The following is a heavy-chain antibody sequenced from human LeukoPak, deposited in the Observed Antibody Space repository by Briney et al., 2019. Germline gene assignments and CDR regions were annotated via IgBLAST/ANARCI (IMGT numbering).Heavy chain of an antibody. J-gene: IGHJ5*02. V-gene: IGHV4-59*11. CDR1: GGSIRSHS. Sequence: AETLSLTCTVSGGSIRSHSWHWIRQSPEKGLEWIGSINYFGTTTYDPSLKSRVTLSVDTSKNQFSLKLTSMTAADTAVYYCARDIGGDTDGRASYWFAPWGQGTLVIVSS. D-gene: IGHD1-1*01. CDR3: ARDIGGDTDGRASYWFAP. CDR2: INYFGTT.